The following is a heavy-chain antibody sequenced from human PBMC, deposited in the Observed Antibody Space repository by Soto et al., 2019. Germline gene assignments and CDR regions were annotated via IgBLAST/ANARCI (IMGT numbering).Heavy chain of an antibody. D-gene: IGHD2-15*01. CDR3: ARGVHCSGGSCYWFDP. V-gene: IGHV4-59*01. CDR1: GGSISSYY. Sequence: SETLSLTCTVSGGSISSYYWSWIRQPPGKGLEWIGYIYYSGSTNYNPSLKSRVTISVDTSKNQFSLKLSSVTAADTAVYYCARGVHCSGGSCYWFDPWGQGTLVTVSS. J-gene: IGHJ5*02. CDR2: IYYSGST.